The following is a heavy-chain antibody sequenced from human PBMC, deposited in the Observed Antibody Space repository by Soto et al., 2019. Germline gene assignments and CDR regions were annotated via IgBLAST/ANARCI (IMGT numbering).Heavy chain of an antibody. CDR2: IYYSGST. V-gene: IGHV4-39*01. D-gene: IGHD3-10*01. CDR1: GGSISSSSYY. J-gene: IGHJ6*02. Sequence: SETLSLTCTVSGGSISSSSYYWGWIRQPPGKGLEWIGSIYYSGSTYYNPSLKRRVTISVDTSKNQFSLKLSSLTAADTAVYFCATLGWDYYGSGVLGVWGQGTTVTVSS. CDR3: ATLGWDYYGSGVLGV.